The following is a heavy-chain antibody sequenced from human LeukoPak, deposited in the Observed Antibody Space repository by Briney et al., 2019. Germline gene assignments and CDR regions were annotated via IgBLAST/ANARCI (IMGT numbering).Heavy chain of an antibody. J-gene: IGHJ6*02. V-gene: IGHV3-21*01. CDR1: GFTFSSYS. CDR2: ISSSSSSYI. D-gene: IGHD3-9*01. CDR3: TRDLMDYDVSTGLHHYYMDV. Sequence: GGSLRLSCTASGFTFSSYSVNWVSQAPGKGLEWVSSISSSSSSYIYYADSVKGRFTISRDNAKNSLYLQMNSLRVEDTAVYYCTRDLMDYDVSTGLHHYYMDVWGQGTTVTVSS.